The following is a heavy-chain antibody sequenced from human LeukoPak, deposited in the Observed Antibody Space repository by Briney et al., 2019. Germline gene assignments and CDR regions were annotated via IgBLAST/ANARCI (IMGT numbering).Heavy chain of an antibody. J-gene: IGHJ4*02. V-gene: IGHV4-39*01. CDR1: GDSISSSNYY. D-gene: IGHD4-11*01. Sequence: SETLSLTCTVSGDSISSSNYYWGWIRQPPGKGLEWIGSIYYSGSTYYNPSLKSRVTISVDTSKNQFSLELSSVTAADTAVYYCARLYSNYGAYWGQGTLVTVSS. CDR3: ARLYSNYGAY. CDR2: IYYSGST.